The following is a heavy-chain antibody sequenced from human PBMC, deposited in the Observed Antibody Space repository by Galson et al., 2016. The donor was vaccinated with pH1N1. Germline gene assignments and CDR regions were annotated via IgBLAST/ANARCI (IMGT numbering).Heavy chain of an antibody. CDR2: INQDGSVK. D-gene: IGHD2-21*01. Sequence: SLRLSCAASGFSLSSFWMTWVRQAPGKGLEWVANINQDGSVKYYVDSMKGRFTISRDSAKNSLYLQMDSLRAEDTAIYYCARAIAQGDSYWGQGTLVTVSS. V-gene: IGHV3-7*01. CDR3: ARAIAQGDSY. CDR1: GFSLSSFW. J-gene: IGHJ4*02.